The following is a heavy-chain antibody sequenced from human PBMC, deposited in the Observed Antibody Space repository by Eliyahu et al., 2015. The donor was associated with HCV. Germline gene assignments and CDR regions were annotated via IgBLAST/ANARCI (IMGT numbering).Heavy chain of an antibody. V-gene: IGHV3-23*01. CDR2: IYPSGVAI. J-gene: IGHJ3*02. Sequence: EGQLLESGGGLVQPGGSLRLSCXASGFTFSDHAMNWVRQAPGKGLEWVATIYPSGVAIQYSDSVKGRFTISRDNSKSTLYLRMSSLRVEDTAVYYCGKDVGYNQHAFDIWGQGTMVTVSS. CDR1: GFTFSDHA. CDR3: GKDVGYNQHAFDI. D-gene: IGHD1-1*01.